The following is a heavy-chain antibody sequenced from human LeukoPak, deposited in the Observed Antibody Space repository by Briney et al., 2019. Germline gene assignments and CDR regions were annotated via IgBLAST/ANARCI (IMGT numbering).Heavy chain of an antibody. D-gene: IGHD5-24*01. CDR2: SHHSGTT. J-gene: IGHJ4*02. Sequence: PSETLSLTCTVSGGSINIHSYYWGWIRQPPGKGLEWIGSSHHSGTTYSNPSLKSRVTISVDTSKTQFSLRLSSVTATDTAVYFCAGLRGYNSGSWYVDYWGQGTLVSASS. V-gene: IGHV4-39*01. CDR1: GGSINIHSYY. CDR3: AGLRGYNSGSWYVDY.